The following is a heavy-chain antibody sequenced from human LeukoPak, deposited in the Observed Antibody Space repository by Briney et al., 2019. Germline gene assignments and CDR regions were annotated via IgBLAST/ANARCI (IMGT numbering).Heavy chain of an antibody. CDR1: GFTFSNYW. Sequence: GGSLRLSCAASGFTFSNYWMHWVRQAPGKWLEWVSSISSRAGTIYYADSVKGRFTISRDNAKNSLYLQMNSLRAEDTAVYYCARVGALSSSWLLYWGQGALVTVSS. D-gene: IGHD6-13*01. CDR2: ISSRAGTI. J-gene: IGHJ4*02. CDR3: ARVGALSSSWLLY. V-gene: IGHV3-48*04.